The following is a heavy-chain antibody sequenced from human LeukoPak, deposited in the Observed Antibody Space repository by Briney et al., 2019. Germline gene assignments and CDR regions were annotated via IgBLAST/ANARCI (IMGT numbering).Heavy chain of an antibody. J-gene: IGHJ4*02. V-gene: IGHV3-23*01. Sequence: GGSLRLSCAASGFTFSIYAMSWVRQAPGKGLEWVSVISGGGGNTVYADSVKGRFTISRDNSKNTLVLQMNSLRAEDTAVYYCAKDHAFWSGYYFDYWGQGTLVTVSS. D-gene: IGHD3-3*01. CDR1: GFTFSIYA. CDR2: ISGGGGNT. CDR3: AKDHAFWSGYYFDY.